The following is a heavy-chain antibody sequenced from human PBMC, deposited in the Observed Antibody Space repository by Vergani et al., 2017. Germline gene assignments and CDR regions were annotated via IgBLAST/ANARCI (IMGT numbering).Heavy chain of an antibody. CDR2: ISGSGGNT. J-gene: IGHJ5*02. Sequence: EVQLLESGGGLVQPGGSLRLSCAASGFTFSSYAMSWVRQAPGKGLEWVSAISGSGGNTYYADSVKGRFTISRDNSKNTLYLQMNSLRAEDTAVYYCARGITEYYDILTGSAWGQGTLVTVSS. V-gene: IGHV3-23*01. CDR1: GFTFSSYA. D-gene: IGHD3-9*01. CDR3: ARGITEYYDILTGSA.